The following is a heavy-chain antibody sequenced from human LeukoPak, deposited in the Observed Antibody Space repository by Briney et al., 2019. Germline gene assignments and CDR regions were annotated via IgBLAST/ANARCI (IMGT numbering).Heavy chain of an antibody. CDR2: IYYNGGT. CDR3: ARDSWFDP. Sequence: SETLSLTCTVSGGSISNYYWSWIRQPPGKGLEWIGYIYYNGGTNYNPSLKSRVAISLDTSNNQFSLKLSSVTAADTAVYYCARDSWFDPWGQGTLVTVSS. CDR1: GGSISNYY. J-gene: IGHJ5*02. V-gene: IGHV4-59*01.